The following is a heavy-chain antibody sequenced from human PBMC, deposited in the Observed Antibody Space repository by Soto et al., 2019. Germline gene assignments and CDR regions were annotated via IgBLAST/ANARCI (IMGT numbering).Heavy chain of an antibody. CDR1: GFTFSGYW. Sequence: PVGSLRLSCEASGFTFSGYWMSWVRQTPGKGLEWVASIKEDGGEKNYLDSAKGRFTISRDNAKNSLYLQMNSLRVEDTAVYYCASRTLISGSPIPFHYWGQGTLVTVSS. CDR3: ASRTLISGSPIPFHY. V-gene: IGHV3-7*01. J-gene: IGHJ4*02. D-gene: IGHD3-10*01. CDR2: IKEDGGEK.